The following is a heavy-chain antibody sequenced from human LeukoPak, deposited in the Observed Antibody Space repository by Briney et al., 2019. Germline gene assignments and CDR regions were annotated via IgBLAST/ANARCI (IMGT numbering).Heavy chain of an antibody. J-gene: IGHJ4*02. Sequence: ASVKVSCKASGYTFTSHGISWVRQAPGQGLEWMGWISAYNGNTNYAQKLQGRVTMTTDTSTSTAYMELRSLRSDDTAVYYCARVRSNDIFPEGDYWGQGTLVTVSS. CDR2: ISAYNGNT. CDR1: GYTFTSHG. D-gene: IGHD3-9*01. V-gene: IGHV1-18*01. CDR3: ARVRSNDIFPEGDY.